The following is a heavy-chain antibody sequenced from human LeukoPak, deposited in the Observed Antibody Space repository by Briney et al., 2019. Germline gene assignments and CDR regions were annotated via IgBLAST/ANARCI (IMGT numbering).Heavy chain of an antibody. D-gene: IGHD6-13*01. V-gene: IGHV3-30*02. CDR3: AKDRQQLVTA. CDR1: GFTFSSYG. CDR2: IRYDGSNK. Sequence: GGSLRLSSAASGFTFSSYGMHWVRQAPGKGLEWVAFIRYDGSNKYYADSVKGRFTISRDNSKNTLYLQMNSLRAEDTAVYYCAKDRQQLVTAWGQGTLVTVSS. J-gene: IGHJ5*02.